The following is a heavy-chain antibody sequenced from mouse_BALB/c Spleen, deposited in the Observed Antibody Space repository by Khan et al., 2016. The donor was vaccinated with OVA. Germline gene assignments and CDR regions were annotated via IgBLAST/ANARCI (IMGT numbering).Heavy chain of an antibody. Sequence: VQLKESGPGLVKPSQSLSLTCTVTGYSITSDYAWNWIRQFPGNTLEWMGFISYSGNTKYNPSLKSRISITRVTSKNQFFLQLNSVTFEDTATYYCARVYGGDFDYWGQGTALTVSS. CDR2: ISYSGNT. V-gene: IGHV3-2*02. CDR1: GYSITSDYA. D-gene: IGHD1-1*01. CDR3: ARVYGGDFDY. J-gene: IGHJ2*01.